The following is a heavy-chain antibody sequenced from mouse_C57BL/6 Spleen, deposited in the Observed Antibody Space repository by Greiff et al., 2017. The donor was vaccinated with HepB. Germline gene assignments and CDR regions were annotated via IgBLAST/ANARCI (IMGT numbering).Heavy chain of an antibody. CDR3: ARDYDGYYGYFDY. J-gene: IGHJ2*01. Sequence: VQLKESGPGLVKPSQSLSLTCSVTGYSITSGYYWNWIRQFPGNKLEWMGYISYDGSNNYNPSLKNRISITRDTSKNQFFLKLNSVTTEDTATYYCARDYDGYYGYFDYWGQGTTLTVSS. D-gene: IGHD2-3*01. CDR2: ISYDGSN. V-gene: IGHV3-6*01. CDR1: GYSITSGYY.